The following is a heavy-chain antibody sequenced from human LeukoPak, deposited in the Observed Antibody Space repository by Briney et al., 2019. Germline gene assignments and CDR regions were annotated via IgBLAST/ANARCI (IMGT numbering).Heavy chain of an antibody. CDR3: ARERRYCSGGSCYSPLVY. V-gene: IGHV1-69*01. J-gene: IGHJ4*02. D-gene: IGHD2-15*01. CDR1: GGTFSSYA. Sequence: SVKVSCKASGGTFSSYAISWVRQAPGQGLEWMGGIIPIFGTANYAQKFQGRVTITADESTSTAYMELRSLRSDDTSVYYCARERRYCSGGSCYSPLVYWGQGTLVTVSS. CDR2: IIPIFGTA.